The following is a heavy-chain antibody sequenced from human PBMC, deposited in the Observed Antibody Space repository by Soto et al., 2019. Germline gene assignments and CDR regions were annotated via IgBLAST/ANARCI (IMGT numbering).Heavy chain of an antibody. Sequence: QVQLVQSGAEVKKPGSSVKVSCKASGGTFNNYAVTWVRQAPGQGLEWMGGIIPSSGTPNYAQRFQDRVTFTADESTSTVYMELSSLRSEDTALYYCASSYGTSWYGDYWGQGTLVTVSS. CDR1: GGTFNNYA. CDR2: IIPSSGTP. D-gene: IGHD6-13*01. CDR3: ASSYGTSWYGDY. J-gene: IGHJ4*02. V-gene: IGHV1-69*01.